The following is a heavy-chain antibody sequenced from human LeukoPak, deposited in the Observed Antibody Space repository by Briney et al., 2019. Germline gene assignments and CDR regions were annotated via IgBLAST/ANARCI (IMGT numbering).Heavy chain of an antibody. CDR2: INPNSGGT. CDR3: ARAAMNLDGYNWWYFDY. V-gene: IGHV1-2*04. Sequence: ASVKVSCKASGYTFTGYYMHWVRQAPGQGLEWMGWINPNSGGTNYAQKFQGWVTMTRDTSISTAYMELSRLRSDDTAVYYCARAAMNLDGYNWWYFDYWGQGTLVTVSS. D-gene: IGHD5-24*01. CDR1: GYTFTGYY. J-gene: IGHJ4*02.